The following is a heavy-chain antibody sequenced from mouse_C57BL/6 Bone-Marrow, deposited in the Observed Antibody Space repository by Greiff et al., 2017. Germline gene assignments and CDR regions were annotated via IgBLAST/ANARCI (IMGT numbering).Heavy chain of an antibody. D-gene: IGHD2-3*01. J-gene: IGHJ3*01. CDR3: ASRRDDGYWAPFAY. Sequence: EVKLVESGGDLVKPGGSLKLSCAASGFTFSSYGMSWVRQTPDKRLEWVATISSGGSYTYYPDSVKGRFTISRDNAKNTLYLQMSSPKSEDTAMYYCASRRDDGYWAPFAYWGQGTLVTVSA. CDR1: GFTFSSYG. V-gene: IGHV5-6*02. CDR2: ISSGGSYT.